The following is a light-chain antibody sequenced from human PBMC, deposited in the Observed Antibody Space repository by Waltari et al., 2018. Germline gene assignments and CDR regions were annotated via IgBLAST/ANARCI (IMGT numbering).Light chain of an antibody. J-gene: IGLJ3*02. Sequence: SYVLTQPPSVSVAPGQTARISCDGNNIGSKNVHWYQQKPGQAPVLVVYDDGDRPSGIPERFSGSNSGNTATLTISRVDAGDEADYYCQQYYNTPWTFGQGTK. V-gene: IGLV3-21*02. CDR3: QQYYNTPWT. CDR1: NIGSKN. CDR2: DDG.